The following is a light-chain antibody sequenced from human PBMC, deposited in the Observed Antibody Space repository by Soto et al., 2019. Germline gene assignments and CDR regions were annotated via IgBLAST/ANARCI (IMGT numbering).Light chain of an antibody. Sequence: DIQMTQSPSSLSASVGDRVTITCRASQSISSYLNWYQQKPGKAPKLLIYAASSLQSGVPSRFSGSGSGTDFTLTISSLQPEHFATYDCHHSYSTPYTFGQGTKLEIK. J-gene: IGKJ2*01. CDR3: HHSYSTPYT. V-gene: IGKV1-39*01. CDR2: AAS. CDR1: QSISSY.